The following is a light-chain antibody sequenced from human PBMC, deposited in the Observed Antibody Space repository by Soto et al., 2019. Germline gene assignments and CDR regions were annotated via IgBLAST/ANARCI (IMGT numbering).Light chain of an antibody. V-gene: IGKV1-5*03. Sequence: DIQMARSPCGLSASLGDRVTITFRAIPRISSWLAWYQQKPGKAPKLLIYKAFSLESGVPSRFSGSGSGTEFTLTICSRQPDDFATYYFQQYNSYSGTFGQGTKVDIK. CDR2: KAF. CDR1: PRISSW. CDR3: QQYNSYSGT. J-gene: IGKJ1*01.